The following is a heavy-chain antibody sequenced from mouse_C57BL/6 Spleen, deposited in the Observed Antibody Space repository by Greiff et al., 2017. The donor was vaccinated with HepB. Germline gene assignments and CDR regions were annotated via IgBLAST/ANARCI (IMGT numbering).Heavy chain of an antibody. V-gene: IGHV1-55*01. D-gene: IGHD1-1*01. CDR3: ARDYGRRAGGAMDY. CDR1: GYTFTSYW. J-gene: IGHJ4*01. CDR2: IYPGSGST. Sequence: VQLQQSGAELVKPGASVKMSCKASGYTFTSYWITWVKQRPGQGLEWIGDIYPGSGSTNYNEKFKSKATLTVYTSSSTAYMQRSSLTSEDSAVYYCARDYGRRAGGAMDYWGQGTSVTVSS.